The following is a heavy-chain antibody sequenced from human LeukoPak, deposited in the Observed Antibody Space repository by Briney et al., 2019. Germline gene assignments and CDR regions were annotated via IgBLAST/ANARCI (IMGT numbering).Heavy chain of an antibody. V-gene: IGHV3-74*01. CDR2: IKGEESST. D-gene: IGHD4-23*01. Sequence: GGSLRLSCAASGFTFTSYWIHWVRQAPGKGLAWVSRIKGEESSTNYADSVKGRFTISRDNAKNTVYLHMNSLRAEDTAVYYCARSRWPEDFWGQGTLVTVSS. CDR1: GFTFTSYW. CDR3: ARSRWPEDF. J-gene: IGHJ4*02.